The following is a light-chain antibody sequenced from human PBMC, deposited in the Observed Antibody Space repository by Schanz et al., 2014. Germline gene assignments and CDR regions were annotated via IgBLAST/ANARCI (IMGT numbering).Light chain of an antibody. CDR3: SSYAGSNNWRV. CDR1: SSDVGGYNY. CDR2: DVS. J-gene: IGLJ2*01. Sequence: QSALTQPPSASGSPGQSVAISCTGTSSDVGGYNYVSWYQQHPGKAPRLMIYDVSKRPSGVPDRFSGSKSGNTASLTVSGLQAEDEADYYCSSYAGSNNWRVFGGGTKLTVL. V-gene: IGLV2-8*01.